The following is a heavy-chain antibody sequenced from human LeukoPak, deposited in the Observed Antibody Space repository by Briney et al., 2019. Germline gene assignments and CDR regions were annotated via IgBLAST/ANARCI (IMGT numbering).Heavy chain of an antibody. CDR1: GDSLSASD. CDR2: FYVGGNT. J-gene: IGHJ4*02. CDR3: ARDRAGGYFDY. Sequence: SETLSLTCTVSGDSLSASDWSWIRQSAGKGLEWIGCFYVGGNTRYNPSLNSRVTMSADPSKHLLSLTLTSLNPADPPGYYCARDRAGGYFDYWGRGTLVTVSS. V-gene: IGHV4-4*07. D-gene: IGHD2-8*02.